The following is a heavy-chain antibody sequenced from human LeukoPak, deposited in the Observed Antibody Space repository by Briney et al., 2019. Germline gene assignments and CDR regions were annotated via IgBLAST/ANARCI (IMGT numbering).Heavy chain of an antibody. CDR2: ITGTGGST. CDR3: AKVRDTRDWYKDAFDV. D-gene: IGHD6-19*01. J-gene: IGHJ3*01. CDR1: GFTFSSYA. Sequence: PGGSLRLSCAASGFTFSSYAMSWVRQAPGKGLEWVSAITGTGGSTYYVASVKGRFTVSRDNSRNTLYLQMSSLRAEDPAMYYCAKVRDTRDWYKDAFDVWGQGTRVTVSS. V-gene: IGHV3-23*01.